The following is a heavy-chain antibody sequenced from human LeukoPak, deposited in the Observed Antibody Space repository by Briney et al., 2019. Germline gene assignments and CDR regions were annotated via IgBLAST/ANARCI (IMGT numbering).Heavy chain of an antibody. V-gene: IGHV3-74*03. CDR3: VRSAFHAGSGNYYDY. D-gene: IGHD3-22*01. CDR2: IDNAGSIT. Sequence: GGSLRLSCEGSGFSFSGHWIHWVRQAPGKGLVWVSRIDNAGSITTYADSVKGRFTISRDNAENTLYLQMNSLRVEDTAVYYCVRSAFHAGSGNYYDYWGQGTLVTVSS. J-gene: IGHJ4*02. CDR1: GFSFSGHW.